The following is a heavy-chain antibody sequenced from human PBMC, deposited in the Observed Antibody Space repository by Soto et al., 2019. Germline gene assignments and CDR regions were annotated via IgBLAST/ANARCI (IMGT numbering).Heavy chain of an antibody. Sequence: QVQLVESGGGVVQPGRSLRLSCAASGFTFSNYGMHWVRQAPGKGLEWVAVISYHGRNKYYGDSVKGRFTISRDNSKNTLYLEMDSLRAEDTAVYYCAKDLQYYYGSGSFYKGDYYHYYGVDVWGQGTTVTVSS. V-gene: IGHV3-30*18. CDR3: AKDLQYYYGSGSFYKGDYYHYYGVDV. CDR1: GFTFSNYG. D-gene: IGHD3-10*01. CDR2: ISYHGRNK. J-gene: IGHJ6*02.